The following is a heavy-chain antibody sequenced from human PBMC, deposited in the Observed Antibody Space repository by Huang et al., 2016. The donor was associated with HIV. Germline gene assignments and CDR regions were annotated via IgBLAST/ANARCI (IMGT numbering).Heavy chain of an antibody. V-gene: IGHV4-39*01. Sequence: QLLLQESGPGLVKPSEALALTCAVSGGSIRSSDYHGGWIRQPPGKGLEWIGSIYYKGSTHYSPSLKSRVTIAADTSKNLFFLNLTSMTAAETAVYYCARHREGPVAYYSGWGSHLNYMDVWGRGRTVVVSS. D-gene: IGHD3-10*01. J-gene: IGHJ6*03. CDR1: GGSIRSSDYH. CDR3: ARHREGPVAYYSGWGSHLNYMDV. CDR2: IYYKGST.